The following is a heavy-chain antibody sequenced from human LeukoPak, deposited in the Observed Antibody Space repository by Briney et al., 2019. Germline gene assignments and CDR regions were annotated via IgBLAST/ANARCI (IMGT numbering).Heavy chain of an antibody. J-gene: IGHJ4*02. D-gene: IGHD3-10*01. V-gene: IGHV1-69*05. Sequence: GASVKVSCKVSGYTLTELSMHWVRQAPGQGLEWMGGIIPIFGTANYAQKFQGRVTITTDESTSTAYMELSSLRSEDTAVYYCARSHDYYGSGSSMSGWGQGTLVTVSS. CDR2: IIPIFGTA. CDR1: GYTLTELS. CDR3: ARSHDYYGSGSSMSG.